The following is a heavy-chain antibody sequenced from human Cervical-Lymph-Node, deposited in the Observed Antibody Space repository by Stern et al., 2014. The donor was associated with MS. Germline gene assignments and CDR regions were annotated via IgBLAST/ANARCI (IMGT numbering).Heavy chain of an antibody. CDR3: TRSRSYTYGAKRAWYFDL. D-gene: IGHD4-23*01. J-gene: IGHJ2*01. CDR2: SYWDEDK. Sequence: QVPLRESGPTLVKPTQTLTLTCTFSGFSFSTGEVGVGWIRQPPGKALEGLALSYWDEDKRYSPSLQGRLTITKDTSKSQVVLTMTNMYPVDTATYYCTRSRSYTYGAKRAWYFDLWGRGTHVTVAS. V-gene: IGHV2-5*02. CDR1: GFSFSTGEVG.